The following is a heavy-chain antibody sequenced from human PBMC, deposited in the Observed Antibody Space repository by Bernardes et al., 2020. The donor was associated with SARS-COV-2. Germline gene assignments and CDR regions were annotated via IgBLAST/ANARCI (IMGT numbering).Heavy chain of an antibody. D-gene: IGHD4-17*01. CDR2: INSDGSST. V-gene: IGHV3-74*01. J-gene: IGHJ6*01. CDR3: ARVHTVTKRYYYYGMDV. CDR1: GFTFSSYC. Sequence: GGSLRLSCAASGFTFSSYCMHWVRQAPGKGLVWVSRINSDGSSTSYADSVKGRFTISRDNAKNTLSLQMNSLRAEDTAVYYCARVHTVTKRYYYYGMDVWGQGTTVTDSS.